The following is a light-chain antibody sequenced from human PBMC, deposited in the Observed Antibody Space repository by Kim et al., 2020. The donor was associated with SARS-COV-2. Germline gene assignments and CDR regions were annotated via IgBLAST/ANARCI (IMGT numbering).Light chain of an antibody. CDR3: QQDNSYPFT. Sequence: DIQMTQSPSTLSASVGDRVTITCRASQSITTWLAWFQQKPGKAPNVLIYDASTLKSGAPSSFTGSGSGTEFTLTISSLQPDDVGTYYCQQDNSYPFTFGPGTKVDIK. CDR2: DAS. CDR1: QSITTW. V-gene: IGKV1-5*01. J-gene: IGKJ3*01.